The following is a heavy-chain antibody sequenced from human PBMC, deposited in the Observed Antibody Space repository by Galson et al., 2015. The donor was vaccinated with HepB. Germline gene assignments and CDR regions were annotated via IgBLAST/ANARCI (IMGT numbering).Heavy chain of an antibody. V-gene: IGHV3-53*01. CDR2: IYSGGST. D-gene: IGHD5-18*01. CDR1: GFTVSSNH. CDR3: AREGRGYSYGYPPLYWYFDL. J-gene: IGHJ2*01. Sequence: SLRLSCAASGFTVSSNHMSWVRQAPGKGLEWVSVIYSGGSTYYADSVKGRFTISRDNSKNTLYLQMNSLGAEDTAVYYCAREGRGYSYGYPPLYWYFDLWGRGTLVTVSS.